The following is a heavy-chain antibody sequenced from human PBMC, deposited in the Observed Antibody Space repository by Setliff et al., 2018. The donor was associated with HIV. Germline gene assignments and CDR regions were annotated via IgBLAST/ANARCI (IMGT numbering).Heavy chain of an antibody. V-gene: IGHV1-69*13. D-gene: IGHD4-17*01. CDR3: ATDGMDYGDDEGDFYYHYYMDV. CDR2: IIPMVGTP. Sequence: SVKVSCKAVGGTFSAHGISWVRQAPGQGLEWMGGIIPMVGTPNYAQRFQGRVTITADESTRTVYMELSSLRSEDTAVYFCATDGMDYGDDEGDFYYHYYMDVWGKGTTVTVSS. CDR1: GGTFSAHG. J-gene: IGHJ6*03.